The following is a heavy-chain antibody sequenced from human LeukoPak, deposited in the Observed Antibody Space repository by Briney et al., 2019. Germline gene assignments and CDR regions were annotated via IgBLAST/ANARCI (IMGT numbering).Heavy chain of an antibody. Sequence: GGSLRLSCAASGFSFSSYWLHWVRQPPGKGLVWVSRIQVDGSGTTYADSVKGRFTISRDNSKNTLYLQMNSLRAEDTAVYYCAREDYYGSGSLDYWGQGTLVTVSS. J-gene: IGHJ4*02. CDR1: GFSFSSYW. CDR2: IQVDGSGT. CDR3: AREDYYGSGSLDY. V-gene: IGHV3-74*01. D-gene: IGHD3-10*01.